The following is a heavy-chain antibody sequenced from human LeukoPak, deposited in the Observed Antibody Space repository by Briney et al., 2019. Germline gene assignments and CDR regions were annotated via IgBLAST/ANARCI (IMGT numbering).Heavy chain of an antibody. Sequence: ASVKVSCKASGYSFSDYYLHWLRQAPGQGLEWMGWISPNSGAPKYAQKFQGRVTMTRDTSISTAYMELSGLRIDDTAVYYCARDTGGGYCSSTSCPPDYWGQGTLVTVSS. J-gene: IGHJ4*02. CDR1: GYSFSDYY. D-gene: IGHD2-2*01. V-gene: IGHV1-2*02. CDR2: ISPNSGAP. CDR3: ARDTGGGYCSSTSCPPDY.